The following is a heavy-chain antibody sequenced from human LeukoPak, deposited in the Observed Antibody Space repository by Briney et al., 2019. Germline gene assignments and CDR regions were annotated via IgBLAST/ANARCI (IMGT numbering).Heavy chain of an antibody. D-gene: IGHD3-3*01. V-gene: IGHV4-59*01. CDR1: GGSISSYY. CDR2: IYYSGST. CDR3: ARNMNYDFWSGYYREMVGCWFDP. Sequence: SETLSLTCTVSGGSISSYYWSWIRQPPGKGLEWIGYIYYSGSTNYNPSLKSRVTISVDTSKNQFSLKLSSVTAADTAVYYCARNMNYDFWSGYYREMVGCWFDPWGQGTLVTVSS. J-gene: IGHJ5*02.